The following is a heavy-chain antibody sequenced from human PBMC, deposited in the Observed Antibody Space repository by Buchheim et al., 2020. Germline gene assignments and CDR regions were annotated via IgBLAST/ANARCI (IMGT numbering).Heavy chain of an antibody. D-gene: IGHD3-10*01. CDR3: ATDPRGWELGFH. CDR2: IYYSGNT. J-gene: IGHJ4*02. Sequence: QLQLQESGPGLVKPSETLSLTCTVSGGSISSSNYYWGWIRQPPGKGLEWIGSIYYSGNTYYNPSLKSRVTISVDTSKNQFSLKLSSVTAADTAVYYCATDPRGWELGFHWGQGTL. CDR1: GGSISSSNYY. V-gene: IGHV4-39*07.